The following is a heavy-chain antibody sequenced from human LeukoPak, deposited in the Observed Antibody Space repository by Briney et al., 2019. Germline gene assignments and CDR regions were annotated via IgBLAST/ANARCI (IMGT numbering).Heavy chain of an antibody. J-gene: IGHJ3*01. V-gene: IGHV3-11*01. D-gene: IGHD3-10*01. CDR1: GFTFNDCY. CDR3: ARDRSRMVRGIDALDL. Sequence: GGSLRLSCAASGFTFNDCYMNWSRQAPGKGLEWVSHISSSGSTRYYADSLKGRFTISRDNAGNSLYLQMDSLRADDTAVYYCARDRSRMVRGIDALDLWGQGTMVTVSS. CDR2: ISSSGSTR.